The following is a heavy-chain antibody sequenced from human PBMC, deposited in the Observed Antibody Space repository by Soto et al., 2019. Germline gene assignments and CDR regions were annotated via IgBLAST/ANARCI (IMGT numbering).Heavy chain of an antibody. V-gene: IGHV4-30-4*01. CDR3: ARVAGIPSPTAVTDTDEFDP. CDR2: IYYSGST. Sequence: QVQLQESGPGLVKPSQTLSLTCTVSGGSISSGDYYWSWIRQPPGKGLEWIGYIYYSGSTYYNPSPKSRVTISVATPKNQFSLKLSSVTAADTAVYYCARVAGIPSPTAVTDTDEFDPWGQGTLVTVSS. J-gene: IGHJ5*02. D-gene: IGHD4-17*01. CDR1: GGSISSGDYY.